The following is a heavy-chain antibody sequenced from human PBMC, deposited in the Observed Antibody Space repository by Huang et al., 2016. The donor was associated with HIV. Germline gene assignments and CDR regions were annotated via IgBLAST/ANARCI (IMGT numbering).Heavy chain of an antibody. D-gene: IGHD1-7*01. Sequence: WVANIKQDESEKYYVDSVKGRFNISRDNARKVLFLEMDDRRVEDTAIYFCATKTAGMDIWGQGTTVTVSS. J-gene: IGHJ6*02. V-gene: IGHV3-7*01. CDR2: IKQDESEK. CDR3: ATKTAGMDI.